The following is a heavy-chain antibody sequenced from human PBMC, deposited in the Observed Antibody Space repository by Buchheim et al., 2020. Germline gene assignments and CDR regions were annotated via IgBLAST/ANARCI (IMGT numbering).Heavy chain of an antibody. CDR3: ARGEPMTTVTTWDYYYYGMDV. D-gene: IGHD4-17*01. CDR1: GYTFTGYY. V-gene: IGHV1-2*04. CDR2: INPNSGGT. Sequence: QVQLVQSGAEVKKPGASVKVSCKASGYTFTGYYMHWVRQAPGQGLEWMGWINPNSGGTNYAQKFQGWVTMTRDTSISKAYMELSRLRSDDTAVYYCARGEPMTTVTTWDYYYYGMDVWGQGTT. J-gene: IGHJ6*02.